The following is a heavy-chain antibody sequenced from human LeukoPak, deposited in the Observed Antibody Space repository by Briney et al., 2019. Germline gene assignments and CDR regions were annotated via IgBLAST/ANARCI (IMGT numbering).Heavy chain of an antibody. D-gene: IGHD2-2*02. CDR1: GFTFSSYG. CDR2: IRYDGSNK. Sequence: PGGSLRLSCAASGFTFSSYGMHWVRQAPGKGLEWVAFIRYDGSNKYYADSVKGRFTISRDNSKNTLYLQMNSLRAEDTAVYYCANPCSSTSCYIYWGQGTLVTVSS. V-gene: IGHV3-30*02. J-gene: IGHJ4*02. CDR3: ANPCSSTSCYIY.